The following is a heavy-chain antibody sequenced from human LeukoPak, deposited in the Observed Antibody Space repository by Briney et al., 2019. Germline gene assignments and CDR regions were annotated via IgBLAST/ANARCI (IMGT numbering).Heavy chain of an antibody. CDR2: INWNGGST. D-gene: IGHD1-26*01. CDR1: GFSFDDYG. Sequence: GGSLRLSCAASGFSFDDYGMSWARQAPGKGLGWVCGINWNGGSTGYADSVKGRFTISRDNAKNSLYLQMNSLRAEDTAFYYCARVGRFTEYWGQGTLVTVSS. V-gene: IGHV3-20*04. J-gene: IGHJ4*02. CDR3: ARVGRFTEY.